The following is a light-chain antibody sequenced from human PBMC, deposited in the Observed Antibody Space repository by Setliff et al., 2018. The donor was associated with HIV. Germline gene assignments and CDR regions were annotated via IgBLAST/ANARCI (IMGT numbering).Light chain of an antibody. CDR2: DVT. CDR1: SSDVGGYDL. J-gene: IGLJ1*01. CDR3: NSYSTSGTPLYV. Sequence: QSVLTQPASVSGSPGQSITISCTGTSSDVGGYDLVSWYQQHPGQAPKLLIYDVTTRPSGVSSRFSGSKSDNAASLTISGLQAEDEADYYCNSYSTSGTPLYVFGTGTKVTVL. V-gene: IGLV2-14*03.